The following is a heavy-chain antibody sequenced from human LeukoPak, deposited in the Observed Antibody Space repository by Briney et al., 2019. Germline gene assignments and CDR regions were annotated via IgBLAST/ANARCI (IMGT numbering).Heavy chain of an antibody. V-gene: IGHV3-30-3*01. D-gene: IGHD4-17*01. J-gene: IGHJ4*02. CDR3: ARESYGDYYFDY. Sequence: GRSLRLSCAASGFTFRSYAMHWVRQAPGEGLEWVAVIAYDGSNKYYADSVKGRFTISRDNSKNTLYLQMNSLRAEDTAVYYCARESYGDYYFDYWGRGTLVTVSS. CDR1: GFTFRSYA. CDR2: IAYDGSNK.